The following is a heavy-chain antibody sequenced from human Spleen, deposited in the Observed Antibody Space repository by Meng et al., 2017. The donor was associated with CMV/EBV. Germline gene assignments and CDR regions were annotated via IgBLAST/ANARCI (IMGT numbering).Heavy chain of an antibody. CDR3: ARTLRIALPGNHFDF. CDR1: GYTFTDYY. D-gene: IGHD6-19*01. V-gene: IGHV1-2*02. J-gene: IGHJ4*02. Sequence: ASVKVSCKASGYTFTDYYIHWVRQAPGQGLEWMGWISPNTGGTNYAQNFQGRVTMTSDTSISTAYMELTGLTFDDTAVYFCARTLRIALPGNHFDFWGQGTLVTVSS. CDR2: ISPNTGGT.